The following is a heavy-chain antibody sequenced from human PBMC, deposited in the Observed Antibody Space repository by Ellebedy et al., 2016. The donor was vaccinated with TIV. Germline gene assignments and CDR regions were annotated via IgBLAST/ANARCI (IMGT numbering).Heavy chain of an antibody. CDR2: IYSDGNT. Sequence: GESLKISCAASGFAVSSNYMTWVRQAPGRGLEWVSLIYSDGNTNYADSVRGRFTISRDSSTNTLYLQMNSLRAEDTAVYYCARRVAGKASFDYWGQGPLVTVSS. CDR3: ARRVAGKASFDY. D-gene: IGHD6-19*01. J-gene: IGHJ4*02. V-gene: IGHV3-53*01. CDR1: GFAVSSNY.